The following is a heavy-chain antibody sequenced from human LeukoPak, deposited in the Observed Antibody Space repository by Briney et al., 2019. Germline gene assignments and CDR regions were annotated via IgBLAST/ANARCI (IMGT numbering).Heavy chain of an antibody. CDR2: INADNGNI. J-gene: IGHJ4*02. CDR1: GYTFTSYA. D-gene: IGHD2-15*01. V-gene: IGHV1-3*01. Sequence: GASVKVSCKASGYTFTSYAMHWVRQAPEQRLEWMGWINADNGNIKYSQKFQGRVTITRDTSASTAYMELSRLRSDDTAVYYCARDLGWYPKGFDYWGQGTLVTVSS. CDR3: ARDLGWYPKGFDY.